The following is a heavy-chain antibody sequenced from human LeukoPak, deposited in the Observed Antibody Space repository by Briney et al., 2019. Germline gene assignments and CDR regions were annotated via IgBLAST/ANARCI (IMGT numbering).Heavy chain of an antibody. CDR2: INHSGST. V-gene: IGHV4-39*07. Sequence: SETLSLTCTVSGGSISSSSYYWGWIRQPPGKGLEWIGEINHSGSTNYNPSLKSRVTISVDTSKNQFSLKLSSVTAADTAVYYCARGYYGFDYWGQGTLVTVSS. CDR3: ARGYYGFDY. D-gene: IGHD1-26*01. CDR1: GGSISSSSYY. J-gene: IGHJ4*02.